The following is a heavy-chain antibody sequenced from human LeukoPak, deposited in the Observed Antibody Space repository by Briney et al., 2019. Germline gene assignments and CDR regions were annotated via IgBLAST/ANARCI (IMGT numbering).Heavy chain of an antibody. V-gene: IGHV1-69*05. CDR1: GGTFSSYA. J-gene: IGHJ4*02. D-gene: IGHD3-9*01. Sequence: SVKVSCKASGGTFSSYAISWVRQAPGQGLEGMGGIIPIFGTANYAQKFQGRVTITTDESTSTAYMELSSLRSEDTAVYYCARAKSDILTGYSSSYFDYWGQGTLVTVSS. CDR2: IIPIFGTA. CDR3: ARAKSDILTGYSSSYFDY.